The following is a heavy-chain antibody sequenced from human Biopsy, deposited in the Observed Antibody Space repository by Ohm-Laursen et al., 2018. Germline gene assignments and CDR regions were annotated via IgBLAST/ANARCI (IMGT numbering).Heavy chain of an antibody. J-gene: IGHJ4*02. Sequence: SVKVSCKVSGYTLTDLSMHWVRQAPGKGLEWMGGFAPENGKTIYAQKFQGRVTMTEDTSTDTAYMELSNLRSEDTAVYYCAGDINNWNVNYWGQGTLVIVSS. CDR2: FAPENGKT. CDR3: AGDINNWNVNY. D-gene: IGHD1-20*01. CDR1: GYTLTDLS. V-gene: IGHV1-24*01.